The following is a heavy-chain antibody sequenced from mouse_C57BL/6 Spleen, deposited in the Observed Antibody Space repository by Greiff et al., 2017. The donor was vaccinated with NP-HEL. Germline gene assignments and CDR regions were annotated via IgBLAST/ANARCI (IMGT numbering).Heavy chain of an antibody. D-gene: IGHD2-1*01. CDR3: ARGGNLYAMDY. Sequence: EVMLVESEGGLVQPGSSMKLSCTASGFTFSDYYMAWVRQVPEKGLEWVANINYDGSSTYYLDSLKSRFIISRDNAKNILYLQMSSLKSEDTATYYCARGGNLYAMDYWGQGTSVTVSS. CDR1: GFTFSDYY. CDR2: INYDGSST. V-gene: IGHV5-16*01. J-gene: IGHJ4*01.